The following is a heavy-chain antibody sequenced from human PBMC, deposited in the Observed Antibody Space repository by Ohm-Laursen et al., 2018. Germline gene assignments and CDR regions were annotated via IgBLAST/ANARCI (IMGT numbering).Heavy chain of an antibody. Sequence: ASVKVSCKASGGTFSSYAISWVRQAPGQGLEWMGGIIPIFGTANYAQKFQGRVTITADESTSTAYMELSSLRSEDTAVYYCARDSPRSIAAAAPDYYYGMDVWGQGTTVTVSS. CDR2: IIPIFGTA. CDR3: ARDSPRSIAAAAPDYYYGMDV. D-gene: IGHD6-13*01. CDR1: GGTFSSYA. V-gene: IGHV1-69*13. J-gene: IGHJ6*02.